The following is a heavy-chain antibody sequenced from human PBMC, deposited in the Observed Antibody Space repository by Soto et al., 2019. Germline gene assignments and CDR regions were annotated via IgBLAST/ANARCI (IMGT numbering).Heavy chain of an antibody. CDR2: IIPIFGTA. CDR3: ARGGSRRWNDYYYYYGMDV. V-gene: IGHV1-69*13. D-gene: IGHD1-1*01. J-gene: IGHJ6*02. CDR1: GGTFSSYA. Sequence: GASVKVSCKASGGTFSSYAISWVRQAPGQGLEWMGGIIPIFGTANYAQKFQGRVTITADESTSTAYMELSSLRSEDTAVYYCARGGSRRWNDYYYYYGMDVWGQGTTVTVSS.